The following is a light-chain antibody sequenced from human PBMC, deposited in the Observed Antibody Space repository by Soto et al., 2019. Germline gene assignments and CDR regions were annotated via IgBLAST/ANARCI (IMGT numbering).Light chain of an antibody. CDR1: SSDVGGYNY. CDR2: EVS. CDR3: SSYAGSAIGV. V-gene: IGLV2-8*01. J-gene: IGLJ2*01. Sequence: QSALTQPPSASGSPGQSVTISCTGTSSDVGGYNYVSWYQQHPGKAPKLMIYEVSKRPSGVPDRFSGSKSGNTDSLTVSGLQAEDGADYYCSSYAGSAIGVFGGGTKLTVL.